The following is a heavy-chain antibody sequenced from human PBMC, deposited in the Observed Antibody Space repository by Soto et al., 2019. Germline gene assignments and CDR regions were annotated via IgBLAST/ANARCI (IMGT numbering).Heavy chain of an antibody. CDR3: ARAGFGELPDYYYGMDV. D-gene: IGHD3-10*01. Sequence: GASVKVSYKASGYTFTSYGISWVRQAPGQGLEWMGWISVYNGNTNYAQKLQGRVTMTTDTSTSTAYMELRSLRSDDTAVYYCARAGFGELPDYYYGMDVWGQGTTVTVSS. J-gene: IGHJ6*02. CDR2: ISVYNGNT. V-gene: IGHV1-18*04. CDR1: GYTFTSYG.